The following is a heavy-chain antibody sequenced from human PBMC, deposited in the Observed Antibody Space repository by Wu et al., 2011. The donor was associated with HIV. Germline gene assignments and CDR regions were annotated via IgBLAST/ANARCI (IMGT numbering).Heavy chain of an antibody. Sequence: QVQLMQSGADMKKPGASVKVSCKPSGYSFTTFDVNWVRQAPGQGFEWMGYINPLSGKTGYAQKFQGRVAITKDTSINTAYLQLARVTSDDTAVYYCATVAGAAAGEAFDVWGQGTMVTVSS. J-gene: IGHJ3*01. CDR3: ATVAGAAAGEAFDV. D-gene: IGHD6-13*01. V-gene: IGHV1-8*03. CDR1: GYSFTTFD. CDR2: INPLSGKT.